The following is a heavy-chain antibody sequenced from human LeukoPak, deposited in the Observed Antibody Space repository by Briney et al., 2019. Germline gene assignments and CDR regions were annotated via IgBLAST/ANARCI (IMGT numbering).Heavy chain of an antibody. D-gene: IGHD6-13*01. V-gene: IGHV3-74*01. J-gene: IGHJ6*02. Sequence: GGSLRLSCAASGFTFSSYWMHWVRQAPGKGLVWVSRINSDGSSTSYADSVKGRFTISRDNAKNTLYLQMNSLRAEDTAVYYCARGAAAGPYYYYGMDVWGQGTTVTVSS. CDR1: GFTFSSYW. CDR3: ARGAAAGPYYYYGMDV. CDR2: INSDGSST.